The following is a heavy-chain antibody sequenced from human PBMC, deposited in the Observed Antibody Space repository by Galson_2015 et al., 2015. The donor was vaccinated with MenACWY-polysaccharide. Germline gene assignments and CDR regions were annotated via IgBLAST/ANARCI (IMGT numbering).Heavy chain of an antibody. CDR3: ARAAWFDC. CDR1: GFTFSGNW. Sequence: SLRLSCAASGFTFSGNWMHWVRQAPGKGLVWVSCISGGGRTIYYADSVKGRFAISRDNAKNSLYLQMNSLRAEDTAVYYCARAAWFDCWGQGTLLTVSS. CDR2: ISGGGRTI. J-gene: IGHJ4*02. V-gene: IGHV3-11*01.